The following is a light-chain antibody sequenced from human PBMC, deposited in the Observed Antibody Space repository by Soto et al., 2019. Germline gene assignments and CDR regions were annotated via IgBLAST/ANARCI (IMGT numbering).Light chain of an antibody. V-gene: IGKV1-5*03. Sequence: IQMTQSPSTLSASVGDRVTITCRASQSISSWLAWYQQKPGKAPKLLIYKASSLESGVPSRFSGSGSGTEFTLTISSLQPDDFATYYCQQYNSYPIPFGQGTKVDIK. CDR2: KAS. CDR3: QQYNSYPIP. J-gene: IGKJ2*01. CDR1: QSISSW.